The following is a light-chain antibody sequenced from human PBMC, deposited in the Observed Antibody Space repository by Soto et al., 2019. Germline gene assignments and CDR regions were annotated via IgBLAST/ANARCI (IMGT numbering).Light chain of an antibody. CDR3: SSYTSSSSLYV. CDR1: RSDVGGYKY. V-gene: IGLV2-14*01. CDR2: EVS. J-gene: IGLJ1*01. Sequence: QSVLTQPASVSGSPGQSITISCPGTRSDVGGYKYVSWYQQHPGKAPKLMIYEVSNRPSGVSNRFSGSQSGNTASLTISGLQAEDEADYYSSSYTSSSSLYVFGTWTKVTV.